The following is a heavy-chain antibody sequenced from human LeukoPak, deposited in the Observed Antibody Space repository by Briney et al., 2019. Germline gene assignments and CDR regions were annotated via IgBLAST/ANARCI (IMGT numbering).Heavy chain of an antibody. D-gene: IGHD2-2*01. J-gene: IGHJ6*03. CDR3: ARRICSSTSCYGGDYYMDV. Sequence: ASVKVSCKASGYTFTGYYMHWVRQAPGQGLEWMGWINPNSGGTNYAQKFQGRVTMTRDTSISTAYMELSRLRSDDTVVYYCARRICSSTSCYGGDYYMDVWGKGTTVTVSS. V-gene: IGHV1-2*02. CDR1: GYTFTGYY. CDR2: INPNSGGT.